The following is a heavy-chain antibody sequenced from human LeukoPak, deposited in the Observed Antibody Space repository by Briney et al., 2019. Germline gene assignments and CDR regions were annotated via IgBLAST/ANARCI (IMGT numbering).Heavy chain of an antibody. D-gene: IGHD5-24*01. V-gene: IGHV4-59*01. J-gene: IGHJ4*02. CDR1: GGSISGNY. CDR3: ARVGSDGYNYFDF. Sequence: SEALSLTCTVSGGSISGNYWSLIRQPPGRGLEWIGYLYYTGSAHYSPSLKSRVTMTVDTSKNQFSLKLTSATAADTAVYYCARVGSDGYNYFDFWDQGTLVTVSS. CDR2: LYYTGSA.